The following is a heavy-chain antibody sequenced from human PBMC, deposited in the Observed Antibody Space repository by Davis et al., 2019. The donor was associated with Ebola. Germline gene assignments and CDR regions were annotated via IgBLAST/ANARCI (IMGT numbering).Heavy chain of an antibody. D-gene: IGHD1-26*01. Sequence: GGSLRLSCKGSGYIFTSYWIGWVRQMPGKGLEWMGIIYPGDSDTRYSPSFQGQVTISADKSISTAYLQWSSLKASDTAMYYCARPAWGGSYYGDAFDIWGQGTMVTVSS. CDR1: GYIFTSYW. CDR3: ARPAWGGSYYGDAFDI. V-gene: IGHV5-51*01. J-gene: IGHJ3*02. CDR2: IYPGDSDT.